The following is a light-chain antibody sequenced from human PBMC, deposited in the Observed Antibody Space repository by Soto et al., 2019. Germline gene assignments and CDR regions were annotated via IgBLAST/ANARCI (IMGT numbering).Light chain of an antibody. CDR1: QSISTY. CDR3: QQSFGAPRT. CDR2: GAY. Sequence: DIQMTQSPSSLSASVGDRVTITCRASQSISTYLNWFQQRPGKAPKLLIYGAYTLQDGVPSRFSGSGSETEFTLTLSSLQPEDFATYYCQQSFGAPRTFGQGTRVDIK. V-gene: IGKV1-39*01. J-gene: IGKJ1*01.